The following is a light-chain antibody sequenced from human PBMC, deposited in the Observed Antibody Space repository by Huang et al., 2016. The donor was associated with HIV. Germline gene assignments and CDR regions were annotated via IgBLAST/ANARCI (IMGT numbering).Light chain of an antibody. CDR3: QQYNNFYT. J-gene: IGKJ3*01. CDR1: QSVSGG. CDR2: GAS. Sequence: EIVLTQSPATLSVSPGGRATLSCRASQSVSGGLAWYQQKPGQAPRLLIYGASTRATGVPARFSGSGSGTEFTLTISSLQSEDFAVYYCQQYNNFYTFGPGTRVDIK. V-gene: IGKV3-15*01.